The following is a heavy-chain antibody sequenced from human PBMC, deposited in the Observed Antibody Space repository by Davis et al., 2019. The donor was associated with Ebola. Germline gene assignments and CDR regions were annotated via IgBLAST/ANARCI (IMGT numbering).Heavy chain of an antibody. CDR2: IYPCDSDT. V-gene: IGHV5-51*01. CDR1: DNTFTNYW. D-gene: IGHD2-8*02. Sequence: GESLKISCKGSDNTFTNYWIGWVRQTPGKGLEWMGIIYPCDSDTRYSPSFRGQVTISADKSMKTAFLQWSSLKASDSGMYYCARLRRTITGMDDGFDIWGQGTMVTVSS. CDR3: ARLRRTITGMDDGFDI. J-gene: IGHJ3*02.